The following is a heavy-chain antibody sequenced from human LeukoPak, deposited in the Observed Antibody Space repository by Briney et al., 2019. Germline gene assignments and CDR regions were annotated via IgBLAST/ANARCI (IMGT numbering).Heavy chain of an antibody. CDR3: AKDHLMGCSSTSCGFDY. Sequence: PGRSLRLSCAASGFTFSSYGMHWVRQAPGKGLEWVAVISYDGSNKYYADSVKGRFTISRDNSKNTLYLQMNSLRAVDTAVYYCAKDHLMGCSSTSCGFDYWGQGTLVTVSS. CDR2: ISYDGSNK. J-gene: IGHJ4*02. D-gene: IGHD2-2*01. CDR1: GFTFSSYG. V-gene: IGHV3-30*18.